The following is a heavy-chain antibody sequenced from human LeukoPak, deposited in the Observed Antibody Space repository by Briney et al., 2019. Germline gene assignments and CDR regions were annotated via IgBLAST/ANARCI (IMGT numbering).Heavy chain of an antibody. CDR1: GFSFSSYA. Sequence: GGSLRLSCAASGFSFSSYAMSWVRQAPGKGLEWVSHADSVKGRFTISRDDSRNTLYLQMSSLKDEDTAIYYCAKVKFYFDNWGQGTLVTVSS. J-gene: IGHJ4*02. V-gene: IGHV3-23*01. CDR3: AKVKFYFDN.